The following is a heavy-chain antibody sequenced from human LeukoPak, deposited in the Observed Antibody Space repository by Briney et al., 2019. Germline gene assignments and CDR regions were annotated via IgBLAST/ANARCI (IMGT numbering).Heavy chain of an antibody. Sequence: PSETLSLTCTVSGGSISSGDYYWSWIRQPPGKGLEWIGYIYYSGSTYYNPSLKSRVTISVDTSKNQFSLKLSPVTAADTAVYYCARARMATITTLYDYWGQGTLVTVSS. CDR1: GGSISSGDYY. CDR3: ARARMATITTLYDY. V-gene: IGHV4-30-4*01. J-gene: IGHJ4*02. CDR2: IYYSGST. D-gene: IGHD5-24*01.